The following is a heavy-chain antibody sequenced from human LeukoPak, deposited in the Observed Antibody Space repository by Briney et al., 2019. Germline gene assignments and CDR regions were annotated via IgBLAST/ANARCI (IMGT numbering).Heavy chain of an antibody. J-gene: IGHJ4*02. CDR1: GFTFSSYE. Sequence: PGGSLRLSCAASGFTFSSYEMNWVRQAPGKGLEWVSYISSSGSTIYYADSVKGRFTISRDNPKNTLYLQMNSLRAEDTAIYYCAKVVQYTASTGTGLDYWGQGTLVTVSS. CDR3: AKVVQYTASTGTGLDY. V-gene: IGHV3-48*03. CDR2: ISSSGSTI. D-gene: IGHD6-13*01.